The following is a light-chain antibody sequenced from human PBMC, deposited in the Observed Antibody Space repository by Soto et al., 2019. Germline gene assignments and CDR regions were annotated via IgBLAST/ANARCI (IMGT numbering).Light chain of an antibody. CDR1: QSVGSF. Sequence: EKVMTQSPATLSMSPGERATLSCRASQSVGSFLAWYQQKPGQAPRLLIYGASTRATGIPARFSGIGSGTEFTLTISSLQSEDFAVYYCQQYTNWPSWTFGQGTKVE. J-gene: IGKJ1*01. CDR2: GAS. V-gene: IGKV3-15*01. CDR3: QQYTNWPSWT.